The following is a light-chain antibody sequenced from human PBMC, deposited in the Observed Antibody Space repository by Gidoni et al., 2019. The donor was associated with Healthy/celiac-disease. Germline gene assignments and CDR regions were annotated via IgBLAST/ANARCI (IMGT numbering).Light chain of an antibody. CDR1: QSVSSSY. CDR3: QQYGSSPRT. Sequence: EIVLTQSPGTLSLSPGERATLSCRASQSVSSSYLAWYQQKPGQAPRLPIYGASSRATGIPDRFSGSGSGTDFTLTISRLEPEDFAVYYCQQYGSSPRTFGGXTKVEIK. V-gene: IGKV3-20*01. J-gene: IGKJ4*01. CDR2: GAS.